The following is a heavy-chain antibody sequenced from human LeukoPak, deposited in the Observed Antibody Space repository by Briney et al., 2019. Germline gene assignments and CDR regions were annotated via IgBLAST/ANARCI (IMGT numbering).Heavy chain of an antibody. CDR2: ISGGGDIT. D-gene: IGHD6-25*01. V-gene: IGHV3-23*01. CDR3: ARESSGYYLDY. Sequence: GGSLRLSCAASGFNFANHAMSWVRQTPGKGLEWVSAISGGGDITYYADSVTGRFTISRDDSKNTLYLQMNSLRAEDTAVYYCARESSGYYLDYWGQGTLVTVSS. CDR1: GFNFANHA. J-gene: IGHJ4*02.